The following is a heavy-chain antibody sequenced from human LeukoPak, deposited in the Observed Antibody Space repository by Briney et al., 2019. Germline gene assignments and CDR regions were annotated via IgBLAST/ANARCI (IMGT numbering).Heavy chain of an antibody. V-gene: IGHV4-59*08. J-gene: IGHJ6*02. CDR2: IYYSGST. Sequence: SETLSLTCTVSGGPISSYYWSWIRQPPGKGLEWIGYIYYSGSTNYNPPLKSRVTISVDTSKNQFSLKLSSVTAADTAVYYCARLGYYYYGMDVWGQGTTVTVSS. D-gene: IGHD1-26*01. CDR1: GGPISSYY. CDR3: ARLGYYYYGMDV.